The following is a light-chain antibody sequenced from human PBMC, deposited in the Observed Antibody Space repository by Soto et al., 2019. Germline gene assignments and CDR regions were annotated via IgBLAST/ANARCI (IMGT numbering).Light chain of an antibody. Sequence: EIVLTQSPATLSLSRGGRATLSCRARQSVSSYLAWYQQKPGPAPRLLIYDTSNRATGIPARFSGSVSGTDFTLTLSSLEPEDFAGDYCQQLSNWPPQLTFCGGTKVDIK. V-gene: IGKV3-11*01. J-gene: IGKJ4*01. CDR1: QSVSSY. CDR3: QQLSNWPPQLT. CDR2: DTS.